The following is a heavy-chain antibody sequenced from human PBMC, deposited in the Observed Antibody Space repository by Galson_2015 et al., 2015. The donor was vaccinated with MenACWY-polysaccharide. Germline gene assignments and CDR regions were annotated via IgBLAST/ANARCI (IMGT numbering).Heavy chain of an antibody. CDR3: AREVGGLERYFDY. CDR2: IYSSGST. CDR1: GGSISSGDYY. V-gene: IGHV4-30-4*01. D-gene: IGHD5-24*01. J-gene: IGHJ4*02. Sequence: TLSLTCTVSGGSISSGDYYWSWIRPPPGKGLEWIGYIYSSGSTSYDPSLKSRVTISMDTSKNQFSLKATSVTAADTAVYFCAREVGGLERYFDYWGQGALVTVSS.